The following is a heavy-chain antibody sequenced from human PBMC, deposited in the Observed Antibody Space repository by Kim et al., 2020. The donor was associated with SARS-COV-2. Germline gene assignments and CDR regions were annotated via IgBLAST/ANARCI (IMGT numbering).Heavy chain of an antibody. CDR3: ARGSRAFDI. J-gene: IGHJ3*02. Sequence: SNKYYADSVKGRFTISRDNSKNTLYLQMNSLRAEDTAVYYCARGSRAFDIWGQGTMVTVSS. V-gene: IGHV3-30*01. CDR2: SNK.